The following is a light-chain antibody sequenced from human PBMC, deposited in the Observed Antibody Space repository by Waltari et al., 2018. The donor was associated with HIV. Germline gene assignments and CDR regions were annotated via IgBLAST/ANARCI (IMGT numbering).Light chain of an antibody. CDR2: EVN. J-gene: IGLJ2*01. V-gene: IGLV2-8*01. Sequence: QSALTQPPSASGSPGQSVTISCTGTSSDVGGYNYVSWYQQHPGKAPKLMIYEVNKRPSGVPDRVSGSKSGNTASLTVSWLQAEDEADYYCSSYAGSNNVFGGGTKLTVL. CDR3: SSYAGSNNV. CDR1: SSDVGGYNY.